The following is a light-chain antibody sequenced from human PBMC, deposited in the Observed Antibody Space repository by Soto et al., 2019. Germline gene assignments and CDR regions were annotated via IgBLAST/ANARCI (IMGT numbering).Light chain of an antibody. V-gene: IGKV1-39*01. CDR1: QSISTY. CDR3: QQSNSVPYT. Sequence: DIQMTQSPSSLSASVGDRVTITCRASQSISTYLNWYQQKPGKAPKLLIYAASSLQSGVPSRLSGSGSGTDFTLTISSLQPEDFATYYCQQSNSVPYTFGQGTKLEIK. J-gene: IGKJ2*01. CDR2: AAS.